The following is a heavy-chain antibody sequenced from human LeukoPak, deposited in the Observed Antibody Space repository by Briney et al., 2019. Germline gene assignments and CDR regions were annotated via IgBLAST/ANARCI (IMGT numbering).Heavy chain of an antibody. CDR1: GGTFSSYA. CDR3: ARGIVVVTATMGFDY. J-gene: IGHJ4*02. Sequence: SVKVPCKASGGTFSSYAISWVRQAPGQGLEWMGRIIPILGIANYAQKFQGRVTITADKSTSTAYMELSSLRPEDTAVYYCARGIVVVTATMGFDYWGQGTLVTVSS. CDR2: IIPILGIA. V-gene: IGHV1-69*04. D-gene: IGHD2-21*02.